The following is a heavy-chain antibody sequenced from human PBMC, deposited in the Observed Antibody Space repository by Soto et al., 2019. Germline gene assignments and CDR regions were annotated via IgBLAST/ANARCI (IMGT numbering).Heavy chain of an antibody. CDR3: GSAVNMGYSPQGY. V-gene: IGHV3-21*02. Sequence: EVRLGESGGGLVKPGGSLRLSCTASGFTFNAYTMNWVRQAPGKGLEWVSSISSTNTYIHYADSVKGRFTISRDNTNHSLPLKMHRQRTADTGLYSRGSAVNMGYSPQGYWVQGSPVTVCS. J-gene: IGHJ4*02. CDR1: GFTFNAYT. CDR2: ISSTNTYI. D-gene: IGHD2-21*01.